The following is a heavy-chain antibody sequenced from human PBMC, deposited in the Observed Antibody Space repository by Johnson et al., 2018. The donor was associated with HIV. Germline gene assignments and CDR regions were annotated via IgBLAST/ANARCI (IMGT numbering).Heavy chain of an antibody. D-gene: IGHD6-13*01. V-gene: IGHV3-30*19. CDR2: IWYDGSNK. J-gene: IGHJ3*02. CDR3: AREGAAAGPTDAFDI. CDR1: GFTFSSYG. Sequence: QVQLVESGGGVVQPGRSLRLSCAASGFTFSSYGMQWVRQAPGKGLEWVAVIWYDGSNKYYADSVKGRFTISRDNSKNTLYLQMNSLRAEDTAVYYCAREGAAAGPTDAFDIWGQGTMVTVSS.